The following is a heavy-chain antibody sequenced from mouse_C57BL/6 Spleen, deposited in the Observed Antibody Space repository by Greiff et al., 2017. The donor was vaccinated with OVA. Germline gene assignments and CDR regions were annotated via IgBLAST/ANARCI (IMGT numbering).Heavy chain of an antibody. CDR1: GYTFTNYW. CDR2: IYPGGGYT. Sequence: QVHVKQSGAELVRPGTSVKMSCKASGYTFTNYWIGWAKQRPGHGLEWIGDIYPGGGYTNYNEKFKGKATLTADKSSSTAYMQFSSLTSEDSAIYYCVYYGSSYYAMDYWGQGTSVTVSS. V-gene: IGHV1-63*01. J-gene: IGHJ4*01. CDR3: VYYGSSYYAMDY. D-gene: IGHD1-1*01.